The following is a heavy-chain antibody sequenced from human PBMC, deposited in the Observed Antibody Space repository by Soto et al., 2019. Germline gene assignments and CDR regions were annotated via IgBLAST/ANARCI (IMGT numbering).Heavy chain of an antibody. D-gene: IGHD6-6*01. CDR2: IIPMFGTL. J-gene: IGHJ3*02. Sequence: QLHLVQSGAEVKKPGSSVKVSCKASGGTFSSYTISWVRQAPGQGLEWLGGIIPMFGTLYYAQKFQGRLTIAADSSTSTAYMELSTLRSDDTAVYYCARKVASSDDAFDIRGQGTMVTVSS. CDR3: ARKVASSDDAFDI. CDR1: GGTFSSYT. V-gene: IGHV1-69*06.